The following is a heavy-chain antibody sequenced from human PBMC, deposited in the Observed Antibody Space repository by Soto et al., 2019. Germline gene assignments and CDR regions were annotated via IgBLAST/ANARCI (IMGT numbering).Heavy chain of an antibody. J-gene: IGHJ5*02. CDR3: ARGYGDYRRFDP. D-gene: IGHD4-17*01. CDR1: GGTFSSYV. CDR2: INPSGGST. V-gene: IGHV1-46*03. Sequence: ASVKVSCKASGGTFSSYVISWVRQAPGQGLEWMGIINPSGGSTSYAQKFQGRVTMTRDTSTSTVYMELSSLRSEDTAVYYCARGYGDYRRFDPWGQGTLVTVSS.